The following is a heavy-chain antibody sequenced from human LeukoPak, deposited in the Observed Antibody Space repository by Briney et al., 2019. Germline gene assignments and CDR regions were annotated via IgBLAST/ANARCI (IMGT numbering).Heavy chain of an antibody. CDR3: AKGESHITWDAFDI. J-gene: IGHJ3*02. CDR2: IRYDGSNK. Sequence: GGSLRLSCAASGFTFSSYGMHWVRQAPGKGLEWVAFIRYDGSNKYYADSVKGRFTISRDNSKNTLYLQMNSLRAEDTAVYYCAKGESHITWDAFDIWGQGTMVTVSS. V-gene: IGHV3-30*02. CDR1: GFTFSSYG. D-gene: IGHD2-21*01.